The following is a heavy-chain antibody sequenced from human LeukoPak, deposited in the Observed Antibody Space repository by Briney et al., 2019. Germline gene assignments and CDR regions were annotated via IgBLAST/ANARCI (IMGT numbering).Heavy chain of an antibody. CDR3: ASEGYCTSTSCYASGGVQY. CDR1: GFTFSSYA. CDR2: ISRSSSYI. D-gene: IGHD2-2*01. J-gene: IGHJ4*02. V-gene: IGHV3-21*01. Sequence: GGSLRLSCAASGFTFSSYAMSWVRQAPGKGLEWVSSISRSSSYIYYADSVKGRFTISRDNAKNSLYLQMNSLRAADTAVYYCASEGYCTSTSCYASGGVQYWGQGTLVTVSS.